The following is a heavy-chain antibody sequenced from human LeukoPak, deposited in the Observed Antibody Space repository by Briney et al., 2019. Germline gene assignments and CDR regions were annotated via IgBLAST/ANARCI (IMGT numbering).Heavy chain of an antibody. Sequence: GGSLRLSCGASGFTFSSYPMNWVRQAPGKGLEWISYISSGSTTIYYADSVKGRFTISRDNAKNSLYLQMNSLRDEDTAVYYCARDVEQWLVRVYYFDYWGQGTLVTVSS. D-gene: IGHD6-19*01. CDR2: ISSGSTTI. V-gene: IGHV3-48*02. CDR1: GFTFSSYP. CDR3: ARDVEQWLVRVYYFDY. J-gene: IGHJ4*02.